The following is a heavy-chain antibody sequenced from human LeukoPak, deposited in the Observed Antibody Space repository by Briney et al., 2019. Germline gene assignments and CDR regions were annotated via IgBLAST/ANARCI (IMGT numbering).Heavy chain of an antibody. J-gene: IGHJ4*02. CDR3: ARGGWEHLLDY. D-gene: IGHD4-23*01. CDR1: GGSFSGDY. Sequence: PSETLSLTCAVYGGSFSGDYWNWIRQPPGKGLEWIGEINHSGSTNYNPSLQSRVTISVDRSKNQFSLKLSSVTAADTAVYYCARGGWEHLLDYWGQGTLVTVSS. CDR2: INHSGST. V-gene: IGHV4-34*01.